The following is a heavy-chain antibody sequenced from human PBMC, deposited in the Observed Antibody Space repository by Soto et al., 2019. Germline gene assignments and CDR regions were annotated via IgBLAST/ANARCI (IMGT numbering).Heavy chain of an antibody. D-gene: IGHD2-21*01. V-gene: IGHV4-59*01. CDR3: ARAGYSRPTNWFDP. CDR2: IYYSGST. CDR1: GGSISSYY. J-gene: IGHJ5*02. Sequence: SETLSLTCTVSGGSISSYYWSWIRQPPGKGLEWIGYIYYSGSTNYNPSLKSRVTISVDTSKNQFSLKLSSVTAADTAGYYCARAGYSRPTNWFDPWGQGTLVTVSS.